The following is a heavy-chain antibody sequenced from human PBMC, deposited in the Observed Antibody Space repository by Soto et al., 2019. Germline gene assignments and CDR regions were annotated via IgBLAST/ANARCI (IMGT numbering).Heavy chain of an antibody. J-gene: IGHJ4*02. D-gene: IGHD4-17*01. CDR1: GGSINSYY. V-gene: IGHV4-59*08. CDR2: IYYSGST. CDR3: ARRYGTLFDY. Sequence: PSETLSLTCTVSGGSINSYYWSWIRQPPGKGLEWIGYIYYSGSTNYNPSLKSRVTISVDTSKNQFSLKLSSVTASDTAVYYCARRYGTLFDYWGQGTLVTVS.